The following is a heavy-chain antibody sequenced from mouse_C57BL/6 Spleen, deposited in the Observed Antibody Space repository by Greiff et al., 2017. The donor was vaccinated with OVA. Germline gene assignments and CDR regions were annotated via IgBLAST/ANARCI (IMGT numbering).Heavy chain of an antibody. CDR3: ARGGNPGIFAY. Sequence: EVQRVESGPGMVKPSQSLSLTCTVTGYSITSGYDWHWIRHFPGNKLEWMGYISYSGSTNYNPSLKSRISITHDTSKNHFFLKLNSVTTEDTATYYCARGGNPGIFAYWGQGTLVTVSA. CDR2: ISYSGST. CDR1: GYSITSGYD. V-gene: IGHV3-1*01. D-gene: IGHD2-1*01. J-gene: IGHJ3*01.